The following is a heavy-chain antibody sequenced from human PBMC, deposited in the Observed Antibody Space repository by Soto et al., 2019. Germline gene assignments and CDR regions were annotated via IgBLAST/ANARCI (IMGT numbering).Heavy chain of an antibody. V-gene: IGHV1-18*04. CDR2: ISAYNGNT. D-gene: IGHD4-17*01. CDR1: GYTFTSYG. CDR3: ARDHYGDYYYYYGMDV. J-gene: IGHJ6*02. Sequence: ASVKVSCKASGYTFTSYGISWVRQAPGQGLEWMGWISAYNGNTNYAQKLQGRVTMTTDTSTSTAYMELRSLRSDDTAVYYCARDHYGDYYYYYGMDVWGQGTTVTVSS.